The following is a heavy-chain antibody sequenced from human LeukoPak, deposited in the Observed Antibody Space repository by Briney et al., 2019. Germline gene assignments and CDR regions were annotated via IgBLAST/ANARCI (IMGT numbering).Heavy chain of an antibody. CDR2: FDPEDGET. D-gene: IGHD3-3*01. J-gene: IGHJ5*02. CDR3: AQNRITIFGVVIYNWFDP. Sequence: ASVKVSCKVSGYTLTELSMHWVRQAPGKGLEWMGGFDPEDGETIYAQKFQGRVTITADESTSTAYMELSSLRSEDTAVYYCAQNRITIFGVVIYNWFDPWGQGTLVTVSS. V-gene: IGHV1-24*01. CDR1: GYTLTELS.